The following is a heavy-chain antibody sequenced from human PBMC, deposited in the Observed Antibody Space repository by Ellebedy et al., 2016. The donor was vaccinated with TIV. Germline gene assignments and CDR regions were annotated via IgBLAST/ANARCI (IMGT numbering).Heavy chain of an antibody. D-gene: IGHD3-22*01. CDR1: GFTFSSYW. J-gene: IGHJ4*02. CDR3: AYEEGSSGY. Sequence: GGSLRLXXAASGFTFSSYWMSWVCQAPGKGLEWVANIKEDGSEKYYVDSVKGRFTISRDNAKNSLYLQMNSLRAEDTAVYYCAYEEGSSGYWGQGTLVTVSS. V-gene: IGHV3-7*01. CDR2: IKEDGSEK.